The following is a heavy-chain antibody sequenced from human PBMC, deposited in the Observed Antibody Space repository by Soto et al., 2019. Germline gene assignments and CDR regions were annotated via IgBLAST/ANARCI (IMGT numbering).Heavy chain of an antibody. J-gene: IGHJ4*02. Sequence: QVQLQQWGAGLLKPSETLSLTCAVYGGSFSGYYWSWIRQPPGKGLEWIGEINHSGSTNYNPSLKSRVTISVETSKNQFSLKLSSVTAADTAVYYCARGGITYYYDSSGYQFDYWGQGTLVTVSS. D-gene: IGHD3-22*01. CDR3: ARGGITYYYDSSGYQFDY. V-gene: IGHV4-34*01. CDR2: INHSGST. CDR1: GGSFSGYY.